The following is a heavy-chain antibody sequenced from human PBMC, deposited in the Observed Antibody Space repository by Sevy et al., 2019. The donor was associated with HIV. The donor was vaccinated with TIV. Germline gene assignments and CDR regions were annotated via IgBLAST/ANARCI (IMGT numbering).Heavy chain of an antibody. D-gene: IGHD3-22*01. Sequence: GGCLRLSCVASGFTLSNYWMTWVRQAPGKGLEWVANINQEGHEKYSVDSVKGRFTISRDGATLFLQMNSLRAEDTAVYYCARSSYYYDNGYYYPFAIWGRGTLVTVSS. CDR2: INQEGHEK. CDR1: GFTLSNYW. V-gene: IGHV3-7*01. J-gene: IGHJ4*02. CDR3: ARSSYYYDNGYYYPFAI.